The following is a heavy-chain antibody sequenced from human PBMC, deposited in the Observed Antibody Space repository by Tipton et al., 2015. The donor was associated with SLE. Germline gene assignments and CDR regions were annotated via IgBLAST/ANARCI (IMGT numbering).Heavy chain of an antibody. Sequence: TLSLTCTVSGGSMIAYYWSWIRQSPGKGLEWIGYIYYSGSTIYNSSLKSRVTISIDTSKDQFSLRLTSVTAADTAVYYCARRGWESDWYFDLWGRGTLVTVSS. CDR1: GGSMIAYY. V-gene: IGHV4-59*08. CDR2: IYYSGST. CDR3: ARRGWESDWYFDL. J-gene: IGHJ2*01. D-gene: IGHD1-26*01.